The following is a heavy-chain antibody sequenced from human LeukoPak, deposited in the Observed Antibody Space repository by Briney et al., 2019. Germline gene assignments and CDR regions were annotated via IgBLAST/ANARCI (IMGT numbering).Heavy chain of an antibody. CDR3: ARDPGRWSDAFDI. D-gene: IGHD6-13*01. CDR2: IKQDGSEK. Sequence: GGSLRLSCAASGFTFSSYWMSWVGQAPGKGLEWVANIKQDGSEKYYVDAVKGRFTISRDNAKNSLYLQMNSLRAEDTAVYYCARDPGRWSDAFDIWGQGTMVTVSS. CDR1: GFTFSSYW. V-gene: IGHV3-7*03. J-gene: IGHJ3*02.